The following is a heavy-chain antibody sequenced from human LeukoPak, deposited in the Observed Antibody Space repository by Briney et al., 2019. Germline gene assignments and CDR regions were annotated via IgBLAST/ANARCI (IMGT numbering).Heavy chain of an antibody. Sequence: SETLSLTCTVSGGSISTYHWSWLRQPPGKGLEWIGYIHSSGDTNYNPSLTSRVTTSVDTSKNQFSLELTSVTAADTALYYCARHSSRWPNRVLDSWGQGSLVTVSS. CDR3: ARHSSRWPNRVLDS. J-gene: IGHJ4*02. V-gene: IGHV4-4*09. CDR2: IHSSGDT. D-gene: IGHD6-13*01. CDR1: GGSISTYH.